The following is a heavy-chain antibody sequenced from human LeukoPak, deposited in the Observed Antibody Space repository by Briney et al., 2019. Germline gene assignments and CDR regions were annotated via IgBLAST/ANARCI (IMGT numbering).Heavy chain of an antibody. CDR2: ISGDGGST. CDR3: AKDSSGYYYVFQH. Sequence: GGSLRLSCAASGFTFDDYAMHWVRQAPGKGLEWVALISGDGGSTYYGDSVKGRFTISRDNSKNSLYLQMNSLGTEDTALYYCAKDSSGYYYVFQHWGQGTLVTVSS. V-gene: IGHV3-43*02. J-gene: IGHJ1*01. CDR1: GFTFDDYA. D-gene: IGHD3-22*01.